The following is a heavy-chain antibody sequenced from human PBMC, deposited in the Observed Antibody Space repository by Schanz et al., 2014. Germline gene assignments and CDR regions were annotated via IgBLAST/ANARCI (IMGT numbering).Heavy chain of an antibody. CDR1: GFTFSSYA. CDR2: SSYDVSIK. V-gene: IGHV3-30*04. Sequence: QVQLVESGGGVVQPGRSLSLSCAASGFTFSSYAMRWVRQAPGNGLEWVALSSYDVSIKDYSDSVKGRFTISRDNSKDXMYLQMNSLRDEDTAVYYCARGPSRGTYYYGMDVWGQGTTVTVSS. CDR3: ARGPSRGTYYYGMDV. J-gene: IGHJ6*02. D-gene: IGHD2-2*01.